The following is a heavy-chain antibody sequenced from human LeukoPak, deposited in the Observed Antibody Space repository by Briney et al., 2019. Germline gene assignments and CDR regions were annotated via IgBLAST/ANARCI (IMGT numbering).Heavy chain of an antibody. CDR2: NYTGDSYT. Sequence: GESLNISCKASGYSFTTYWIGCVRQMPGKGLGWMGVNYTGDSYTRHSPTIQGKVTIAADKSMSTVYLKWSSLKASDSAMYYCVRRWGLKVAGDWGQGTLVTVSS. D-gene: IGHD6-19*01. CDR1: GYSFTTYW. CDR3: VRRWGLKVAGD. V-gene: IGHV5-51*01. J-gene: IGHJ4*02.